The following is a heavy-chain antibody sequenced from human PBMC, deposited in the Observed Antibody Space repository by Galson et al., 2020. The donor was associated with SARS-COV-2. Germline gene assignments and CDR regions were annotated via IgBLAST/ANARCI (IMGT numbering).Heavy chain of an antibody. Sequence: SQTLSLTCTVSGGSINRGGYYWTWIRQHPGKGLEWIGNIYYNGSSHYNPSLKSRITILVDTSKNQFSLRLSSVTAADSAVYYCAREISGTTSFYNYGLGVWGQGTTVTVSS. J-gene: IGHJ6*02. CDR2: IYYNGSS. CDR3: AREISGTTSFYNYGLGV. V-gene: IGHV4-31*02. CDR1: GGSINRGGYY. D-gene: IGHD1-20*01.